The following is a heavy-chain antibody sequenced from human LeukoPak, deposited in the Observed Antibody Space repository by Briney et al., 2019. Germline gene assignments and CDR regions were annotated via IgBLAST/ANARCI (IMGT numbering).Heavy chain of an antibody. J-gene: IGHJ4*02. CDR1: GFTFSSFS. V-gene: IGHV3-21*01. CDR3: ATDSRGGDGPFDY. D-gene: IGHD2-21*01. CDR2: ISSSRGHI. Sequence: KPGGSLRLSCAASGFTFSSFSMNWVRQAPGKGLEWVSSISSSRGHIYYADSVKGRFTMSRDNAKNSLYLQMNSLRAEDTAVYYCATDSRGGDGPFDYWGQGTLVTVSS.